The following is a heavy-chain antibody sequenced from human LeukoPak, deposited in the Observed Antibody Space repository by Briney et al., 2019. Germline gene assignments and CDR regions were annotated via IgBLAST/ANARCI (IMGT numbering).Heavy chain of an antibody. J-gene: IGHJ6*03. CDR1: GYTFTSYY. D-gene: IGHD1-26*01. CDR2: INPSGGST. Sequence: ASVKVSCKASGYTFTSYYMHWVRQAPGQGLEWMGIINPSGGSTSYAQKFQGRVTMTRDTSTSTAYMELSSLRSEDTAVYYCARSDGGSYVYYYYYMDVWGKGTTVTVSS. V-gene: IGHV1-46*01. CDR3: ARSDGGSYVYYYYYMDV.